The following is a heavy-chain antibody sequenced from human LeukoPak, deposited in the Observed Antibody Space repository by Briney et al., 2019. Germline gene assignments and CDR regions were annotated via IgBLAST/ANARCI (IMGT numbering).Heavy chain of an antibody. V-gene: IGHV4-59*01. D-gene: IGHD3-3*01. J-gene: IGHJ3*02. CDR3: AIEDGPDDLWSRADAFDI. CDR2: IYYSGTT. CDR1: GGSISSYY. Sequence: SETLSLTCTVSGGSISSYYWSWIRQPPGKGLEWIGYIYYSGTTNYNPSLKSRATTSVDTSKNQFSLKLSYVTAADTAVYYCAIEDGPDDLWSRADAFDIWGQGTMVTVSS.